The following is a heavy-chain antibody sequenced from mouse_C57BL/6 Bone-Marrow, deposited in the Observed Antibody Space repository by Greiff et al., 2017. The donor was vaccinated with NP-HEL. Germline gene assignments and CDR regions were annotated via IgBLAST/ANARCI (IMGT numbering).Heavy chain of an antibody. Sequence: EVMLVESGGDLVKPGWSLKLSCAASGFTFCSYGMSLVRQTPDKRLEWVATISSGGSYTYYPASVKGRFTISRDNAKNTLYLQMSSLKSEDTAMYDCARRSRGPYGSSSYYFDYWGQGTTLTVSS. CDR2: ISSGGSYT. CDR3: ARRSRGPYGSSSYYFDY. J-gene: IGHJ2*01. CDR1: GFTFCSYG. V-gene: IGHV5-6*02. D-gene: IGHD1-1*01.